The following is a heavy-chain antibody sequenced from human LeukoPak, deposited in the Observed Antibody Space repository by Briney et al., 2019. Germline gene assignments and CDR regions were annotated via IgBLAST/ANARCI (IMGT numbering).Heavy chain of an antibody. CDR3: ARESTSWYFDL. CDR2: IYSGGST. D-gene: IGHD2-2*01. CDR1: GFTFSSFW. J-gene: IGHJ2*01. Sequence: PGGSLRLSCAASGFTFSSFWMSWVRQAPGKGLEWVSVIYSGGSTYYADSVKGRFTISRDNSKNTLYLQMNSLRAEDTAVYYCARESTSWYFDLWGRGTLVTVSS. V-gene: IGHV3-53*01.